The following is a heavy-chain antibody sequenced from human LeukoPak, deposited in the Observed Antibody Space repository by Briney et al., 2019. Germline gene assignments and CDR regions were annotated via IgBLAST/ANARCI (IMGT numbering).Heavy chain of an antibody. CDR2: IYYSGST. D-gene: IGHD2-2*01. V-gene: IGHV4-30-4*01. Sequence: SETLSLTCTVSGGSISSGDYYWSWIRQPPGKGLEWIGYIYYSGSTYYNPSLKSRVTISVDTSKNQFSLKLSSVTAADTAVYYCARGGVPAAPYFDYWGQGTLSPSPQ. J-gene: IGHJ4*02. CDR3: ARGGVPAAPYFDY. CDR1: GGSISSGDYY.